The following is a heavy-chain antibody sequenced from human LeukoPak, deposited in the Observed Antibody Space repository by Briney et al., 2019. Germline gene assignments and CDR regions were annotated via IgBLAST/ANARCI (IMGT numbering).Heavy chain of an antibody. CDR3: ARGTFWSGYYHDY. CDR2: IFYSGST. J-gene: IGHJ4*02. D-gene: IGHD3-3*01. V-gene: IGHV4-59*01. CDR1: GGSITTYY. Sequence: SETLSLTCTVSGGSITTYYWSWIRQPPGKGLEWIGFIFYSGSTNYNPSLKSRVTISLNTSKTHFSLKLSSVTAADTAVYYCARGTFWSGYYHDYWGQGTLVTVSS.